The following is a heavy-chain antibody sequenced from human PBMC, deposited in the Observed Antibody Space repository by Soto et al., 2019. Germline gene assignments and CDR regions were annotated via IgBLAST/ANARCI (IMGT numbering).Heavy chain of an antibody. CDR3: ARDRLWYSSSWYPEVGGFDY. V-gene: IGHV3-21*01. J-gene: IGHJ4*02. CDR1: GFTFSSYS. CDR2: ISSSSSYI. D-gene: IGHD6-13*01. Sequence: GGSLRLSCAASGFTFSSYSMNWVRQAPGKGLEWVSSISSSSSYIYYAGSVKGRFTISRDNAKNSLYRQMNSLRAEDTAVYYCARDRLWYSSSWYPEVGGFDYWGQGTLVTVSS.